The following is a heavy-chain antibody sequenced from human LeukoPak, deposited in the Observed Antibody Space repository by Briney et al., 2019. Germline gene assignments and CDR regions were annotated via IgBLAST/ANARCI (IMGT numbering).Heavy chain of an antibody. CDR1: GFTFSSYG. D-gene: IGHD1-7*01. Sequence: PGRSLRLSCAASGFTFSSYGMHWVRPAPGKGLEWGAVIWYDGSNKYYADSVKGRFTISRDNSKNTLYLQMNSLRAEDTAVYYCAKDGGYNWNYGIDYWGQGTLVTVSS. CDR3: AKDGGYNWNYGIDY. V-gene: IGHV3-33*06. CDR2: IWYDGSNK. J-gene: IGHJ4*02.